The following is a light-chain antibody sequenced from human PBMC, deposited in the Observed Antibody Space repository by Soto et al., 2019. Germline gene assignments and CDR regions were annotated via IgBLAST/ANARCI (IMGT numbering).Light chain of an antibody. CDR3: QQYGSSGT. Sequence: LTQSPGTLSLTPGERATLSCRASQSVSNNYVAWYQQKPGQAPRLLIYGAANRATGIPDRFSGSGSGTDFTLTISRLEPEDFAVYYCQQYGSSGTFGHGTKVDI. V-gene: IGKV3-20*01. CDR1: QSVSNNY. CDR2: GAA. J-gene: IGKJ1*01.